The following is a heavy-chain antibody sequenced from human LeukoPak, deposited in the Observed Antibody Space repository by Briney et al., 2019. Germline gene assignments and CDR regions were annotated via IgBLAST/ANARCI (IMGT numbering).Heavy chain of an antibody. Sequence: ASVKVSCKASGYTFTSYGIRWVRQAPGQGLEWMGWISAYNGNTNYAQKLQGRVTMTTDTSTSTAYMELRSLRSDDTAVYYCAITTGGSSTSCLDYWGQGTLVTVSS. D-gene: IGHD2-2*01. J-gene: IGHJ4*02. CDR1: GYTFTSYG. CDR3: AITTGGSSTSCLDY. CDR2: ISAYNGNT. V-gene: IGHV1-18*01.